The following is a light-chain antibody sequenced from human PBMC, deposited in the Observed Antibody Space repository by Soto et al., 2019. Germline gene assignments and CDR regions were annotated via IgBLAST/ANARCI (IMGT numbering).Light chain of an antibody. CDR1: QSVLYSANDENY. V-gene: IGKV4-1*01. J-gene: IGKJ1*01. CDR2: WAS. CDR3: QQYYTTPWA. Sequence: DLVMTQSPASLAVSLGERATINCKSSQSVLYSANDENYLAWYQQKPGQPPKLLIYWASTRESGVPDRFSGSGARTDFTLTISSLQAEDVAVYYGQQYYTTPWAVGQGTKVEI.